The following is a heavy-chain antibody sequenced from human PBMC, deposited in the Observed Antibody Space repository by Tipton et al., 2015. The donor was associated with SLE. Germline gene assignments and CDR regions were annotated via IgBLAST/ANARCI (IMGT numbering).Heavy chain of an antibody. V-gene: IGHV4-31*03. D-gene: IGHD4-11*01. CDR3: ARFDYSNWDDY. J-gene: IGHJ4*02. CDR1: GGSIRSLYYR. CDR2: IYYSGST. Sequence: TLSLTCSVSGGSIRSLYYRWGWIRQPPGKGLEWIGYIYYSGSTYYNPSLQSRLTMSVDTSRNQFSLKLTSVTAADTAVYFCARFDYSNWDDYWGQGTLVTVSS.